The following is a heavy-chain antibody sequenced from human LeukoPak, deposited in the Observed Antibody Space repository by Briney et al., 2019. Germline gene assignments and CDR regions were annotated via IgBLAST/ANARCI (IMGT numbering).Heavy chain of an antibody. CDR2: IAPYTGDT. CDR3: ARDHNSENWGSLGR. Sequence: SVQVSCKASGYTFTAYYIHWVRQAPGQGLEWMGWIAPYTGDTNYAQKFQGRVTMTRDTSINIVYMDLSRLTSDDTALYYCARDHNSENWGSLGRWGQGTLVTVSS. D-gene: IGHD7-27*01. V-gene: IGHV1-2*02. J-gene: IGHJ4*02. CDR1: GYTFTAYY.